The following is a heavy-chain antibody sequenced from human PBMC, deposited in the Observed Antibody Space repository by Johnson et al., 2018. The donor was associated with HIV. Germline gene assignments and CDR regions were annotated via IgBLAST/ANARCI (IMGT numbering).Heavy chain of an antibody. CDR2: IRYYGSNK. Sequence: QMLLVESGGGVVQPGGSLRLSCAASGFTFSSYGMHWVRQAPGQGLEWVAFIRYYGSNKYYADSVKGRFTISRDNSKNTLYLQINSLRAEDTAVYYCAKDPPGVDDIHAFDIWGQGTMVTVSS. CDR1: GFTFSSYG. J-gene: IGHJ3*02. CDR3: AKDPPGVDDIHAFDI. V-gene: IGHV3-30*02. D-gene: IGHD3-9*01.